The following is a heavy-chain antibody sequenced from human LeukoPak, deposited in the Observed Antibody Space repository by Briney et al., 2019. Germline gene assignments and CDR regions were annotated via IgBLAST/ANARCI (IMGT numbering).Heavy chain of an antibody. Sequence: SETLSLTCTVSGGSISSGDYYWSWIRQPPGKGLEWIGYIYYSGSTYYNPSLKSRVTISVDTSKNQFSLKLSSVTAGDTAVYYCARGPGSGSYHKVGFDYWGQGTLVTVSS. CDR3: ARGPGSGSYHKVGFDY. CDR2: IYYSGST. V-gene: IGHV4-30-4*08. J-gene: IGHJ4*02. CDR1: GGSISSGDYY. D-gene: IGHD3-10*01.